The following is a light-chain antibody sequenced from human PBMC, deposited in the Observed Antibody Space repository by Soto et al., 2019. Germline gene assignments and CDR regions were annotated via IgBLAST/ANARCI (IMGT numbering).Light chain of an antibody. J-gene: IGLJ2*01. CDR1: SGHSSYA. CDR3: QTWDTGSVI. V-gene: IGLV4-69*01. Sequence: QSVLTQSPSASASLGASVKFTCTLSSGHSSYAIAWHQQQPEKGLRYLMKLNSDGSHNKGDGIPDRFSGSSSGAERYLTISSLQSEDEADYYCQTWDTGSVIFGGGTQLTVL. CDR2: LNSDGSH.